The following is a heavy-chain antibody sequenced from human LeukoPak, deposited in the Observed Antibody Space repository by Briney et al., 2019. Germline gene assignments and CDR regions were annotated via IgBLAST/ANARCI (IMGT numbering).Heavy chain of an antibody. CDR3: ARSLRDYYGSGSYYSDY. Sequence: SETLSLTCAVSGGSISSGGYSWSWIRQPPGKGLEWIGYIYHSGSTYYNPSLKSRVTISVDRSKNQFSLKLSSVTAADTAVYYCARSLRDYYGSGSYYSDYWGQGTLVTVSS. CDR2: IYHSGST. D-gene: IGHD3-10*01. CDR1: GGSISSGGYS. J-gene: IGHJ4*02. V-gene: IGHV4-30-2*01.